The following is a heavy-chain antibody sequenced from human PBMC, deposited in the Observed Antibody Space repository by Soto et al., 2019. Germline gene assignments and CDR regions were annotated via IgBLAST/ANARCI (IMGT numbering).Heavy chain of an antibody. D-gene: IGHD3-10*01. CDR3: ARESETMVRGEDY. CDR1: GGSISSGDYY. CDR2: IYYSGST. Sequence: QVQLQESGPGLVKPSQTLSLTCTVSGGSISSGDYYWSWIRQPPGKGLEWIGYIYYSGSTYYNPSLKSRVTLSVDTSKNQFSLKLSSVTAADTAVYYCARESETMVRGEDYWGQGPLVTVSS. V-gene: IGHV4-30-4*01. J-gene: IGHJ4*02.